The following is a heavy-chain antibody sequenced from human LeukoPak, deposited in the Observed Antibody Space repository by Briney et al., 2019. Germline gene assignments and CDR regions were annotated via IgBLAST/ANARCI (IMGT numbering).Heavy chain of an antibody. CDR1: GFSFNSYD. J-gene: IGHJ6*02. D-gene: IGHD2-2*01. Sequence: GGSLRLSCAASGFSFNSYDMHWVRQAPGKGLEWVAVISNDGKKSYYADSVKGRFTISRDNSKNTLYLQMNSLRAEDTAVYYCARTYCSSTSCYDPYYYGMDVWGQGTTVTVSS. CDR2: ISNDGKKS. V-gene: IGHV3-30*14. CDR3: ARTYCSSTSCYDPYYYGMDV.